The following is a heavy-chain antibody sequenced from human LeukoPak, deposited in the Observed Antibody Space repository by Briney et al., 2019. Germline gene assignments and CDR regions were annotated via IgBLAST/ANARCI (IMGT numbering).Heavy chain of an antibody. CDR1: GYSFTNYG. CDR2: IITYNGNT. J-gene: IGHJ3*02. CDR3: AAHYGVWAFDI. Sequence: ASVKVSCKASGYSFTNYGISWVRQAPGRGLEWMGYIITYNGNTNYAQKFQGRVTITADKSTSTAYMELSSLRSEDTAVYYCAAHYGVWAFDIWGQGTMVTVSS. D-gene: IGHD4-17*01. V-gene: IGHV1-18*01.